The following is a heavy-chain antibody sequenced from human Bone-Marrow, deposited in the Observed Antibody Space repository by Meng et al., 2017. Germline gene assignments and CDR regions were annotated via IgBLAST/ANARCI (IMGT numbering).Heavy chain of an antibody. CDR3: ARTNYYGSGGYLDY. CDR1: GFTFSNFG. CDR2: IWYDGSNE. J-gene: IGHJ4*02. Sequence: GESLKISCAASGFTFSNFGMHWVRQAPGKGLEWVSVIWYDGSNEYYADSVKGRFTISRDNSKNTLYLQMNSLRAEDTAVYYCARTNYYGSGGYLDYWGQGTLVTVSS. D-gene: IGHD3-10*01. V-gene: IGHV3-33*01.